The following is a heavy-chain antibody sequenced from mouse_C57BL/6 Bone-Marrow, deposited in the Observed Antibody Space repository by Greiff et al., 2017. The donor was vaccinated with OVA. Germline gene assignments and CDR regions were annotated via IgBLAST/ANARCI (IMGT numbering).Heavy chain of an antibody. J-gene: IGHJ4*01. D-gene: IGHD1-1*01. CDR2: IRLKSDNYAT. CDR3: TLITTVVAPYAMDY. Sequence: EVKLVESGGGLVQPGGSMKLSCVASGFTFSNYWMNWVRQSPEKGLEWVAQIRLKSDNYATHYAESVKGRFTISRDDSKSSVYLQMNNLRAEDTGIYYCTLITTVVAPYAMDYWGQGTSVTVSS. CDR1: GFTFSNYW. V-gene: IGHV6-3*01.